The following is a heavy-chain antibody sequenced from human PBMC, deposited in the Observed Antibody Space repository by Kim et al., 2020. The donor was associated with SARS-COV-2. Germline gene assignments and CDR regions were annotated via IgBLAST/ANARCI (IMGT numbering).Heavy chain of an antibody. CDR3: AAYSSGWYSKYYYYGMDV. CDR2: IVVGSGNT. D-gene: IGHD6-19*01. V-gene: IGHV1-58*01. J-gene: IGHJ6*02. CDR1: GFTFTSSA. Sequence: SVKVSCKASGFTFTSSAVQWVRQARGQRLEWIGWIVVGSGNTNYAQKFQERVTITRDMSTSTAYMELSSLRSEDTAVYYCAAYSSGWYSKYYYYGMDVWGQGTTVTFSS.